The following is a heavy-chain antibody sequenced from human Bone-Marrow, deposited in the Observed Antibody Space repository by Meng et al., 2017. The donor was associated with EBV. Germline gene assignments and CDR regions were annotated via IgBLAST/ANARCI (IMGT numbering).Heavy chain of an antibody. Sequence: VQLVQSGGEVQKPGASMRFCCKTPGYTFSSFTHNWVRQVPGQGFEWVGWIHGYSANTHYAQKFHGRVNMSTDTSTDTSYMELKNLRPDDTAIYYCVRFSNYVLDHWGQGTLVTVSS. J-gene: IGHJ4*02. CDR2: IHGYSANT. V-gene: IGHV1-18*01. CDR1: GYTFSSFT. CDR3: VRFSNYVLDH. D-gene: IGHD3-10*01.